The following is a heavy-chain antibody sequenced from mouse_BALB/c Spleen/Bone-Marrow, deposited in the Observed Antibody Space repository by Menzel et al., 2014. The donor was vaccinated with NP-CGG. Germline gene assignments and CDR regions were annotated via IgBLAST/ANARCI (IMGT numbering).Heavy chain of an antibody. V-gene: IGHV1-7*01. J-gene: IGHJ3*01. D-gene: IGHD2-5*01. CDR1: GYAFTSYW. Sequence: QVQLQQPGAELAKPGASVKMSCKASGYAFTSYWMHWVKQRPGQGLEWIGYINPSTGYTEYNQKFKDKATLTADKSSSTAYMQLSSLTSEDSAVYYCARSNYPAWFAYWGQGTLVTVS. CDR3: ARSNYPAWFAY. CDR2: INPSTGYT.